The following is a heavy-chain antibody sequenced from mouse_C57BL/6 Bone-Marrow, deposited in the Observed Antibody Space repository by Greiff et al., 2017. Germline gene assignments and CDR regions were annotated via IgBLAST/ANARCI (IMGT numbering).Heavy chain of an antibody. CDR1: GYTFTSYW. Sequence: VQLQQPGAELVMPGASVKLSCKASGYTFTSYWMHWVKQRPGQGLEWIGEIDPFDSYTNYNQKFKGTFTLTVDKSSSTSYMQLSSLISEDSAVYYCARDYGTAYYAMDDWGQGTSVTVSS. J-gene: IGHJ4*01. D-gene: IGHD1-1*01. CDR2: IDPFDSYT. V-gene: IGHV1-69*01. CDR3: ARDYGTAYYAMDD.